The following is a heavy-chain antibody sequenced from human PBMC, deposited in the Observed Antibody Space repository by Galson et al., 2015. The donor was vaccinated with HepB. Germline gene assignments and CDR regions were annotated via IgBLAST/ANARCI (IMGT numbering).Heavy chain of an antibody. CDR3: ATGFKLAGAA. D-gene: IGHD6-19*01. CDR2: ISKSATVT. J-gene: IGHJ5*02. CDR1: GFTFSSVA. V-gene: IGHV3-23*01. Sequence: SLRLSCAASGFTFSSVAMSWVRQPPGKGLEWVSSISKSATVTYYVDSVKGRFTISRDDSKSTLYLQMNGLRAEDTAIYYCATGFKLAGAAWGQGTLVTVSS.